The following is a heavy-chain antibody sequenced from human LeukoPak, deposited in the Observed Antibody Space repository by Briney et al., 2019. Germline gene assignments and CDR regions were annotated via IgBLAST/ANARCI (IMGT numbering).Heavy chain of an antibody. CDR3: AQEIVGAPTPGAY. Sequence: SETLSLTRVVSTDSITQNWWSWVRQPPGKGLEWIGEVHKTRSTNYSPSPQSRVTISLDKTKNQIALELTSVTAADTGLYYSAQEIVGAPTPGAYWGQGVLVTVSS. CDR1: TDSITQNW. J-gene: IGHJ4*02. CDR2: VHKTRST. D-gene: IGHD1-26*01. V-gene: IGHV4-4*02.